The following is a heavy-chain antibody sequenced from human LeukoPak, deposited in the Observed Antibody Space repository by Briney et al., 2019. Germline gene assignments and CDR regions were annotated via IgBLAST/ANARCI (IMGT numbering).Heavy chain of an antibody. V-gene: IGHV3-9*01. CDR1: GFTFDDYA. J-gene: IGHJ4*02. D-gene: IGHD6-13*01. CDR2: ISWNSGSI. Sequence: GGSLRLSCAASGFTFDDYAMHWVRQAPGKGLEWVSGISWNSGSIGYADSVKGRFTISRDNAKNSLYLQMNSLRAEDTALYYCAKALTGGQLVRTTFDYWGQGTLVTVSS. CDR3: AKALTGGQLVRTTFDY.